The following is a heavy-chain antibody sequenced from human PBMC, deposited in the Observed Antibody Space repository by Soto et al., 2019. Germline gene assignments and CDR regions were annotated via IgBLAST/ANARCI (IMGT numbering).Heavy chain of an antibody. Sequence: SETLSLTCTVSGGSVSGGAYYWTWIRQPPGKGLEWIGYIYYSGSTTYNPSPKSRVTISIDTSKNQFSLKLTSATAADTALYYCARDIRGYSRAFDYWGQGALVTVSS. CDR1: GGSVSGGAYY. J-gene: IGHJ4*01. D-gene: IGHD5-18*01. CDR3: ARDIRGYSRAFDY. V-gene: IGHV4-61*08. CDR2: IYYSGST.